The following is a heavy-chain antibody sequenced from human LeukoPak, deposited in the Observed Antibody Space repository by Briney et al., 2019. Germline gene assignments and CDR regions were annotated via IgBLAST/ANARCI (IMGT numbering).Heavy chain of an antibody. J-gene: IGHJ6*03. CDR3: ARVYYYYYYMDV. CDR2: IYYSGST. V-gene: IGHV4-39*07. Sequence: SETLSLTCTVSGGSISSSSYSWGWIRQPPGKGLEWIGSIYYSGSTYYNPSLKSRVTISVDTSKNQFSLKLGSVTAADTAVYYCARVYYYYYYMDVWGKGTTVTVSS. CDR1: GGSISSSSYS.